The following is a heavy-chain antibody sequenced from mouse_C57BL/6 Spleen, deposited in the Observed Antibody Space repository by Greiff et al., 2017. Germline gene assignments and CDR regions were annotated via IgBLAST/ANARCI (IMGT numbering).Heavy chain of an antibody. D-gene: IGHD2-1*01. CDR1: GYTFTDYY. Sequence: EVQLQQSGPELVKPGASVKISCKASGYTFTDYYMNWVKQSHGKSLEWIGDINPNNGGTSYNQKFKGKATLTVDKSSSTAYMELRSLTSEDSAVYYCASGGNYAWFAYWGQGTLVTVSA. CDR2: INPNNGGT. V-gene: IGHV1-26*01. CDR3: ASGGNYAWFAY. J-gene: IGHJ3*01.